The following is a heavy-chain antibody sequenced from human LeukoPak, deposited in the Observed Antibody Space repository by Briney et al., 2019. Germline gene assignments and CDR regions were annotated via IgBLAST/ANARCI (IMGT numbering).Heavy chain of an antibody. CDR1: GFTFSDYD. Sequence: GGSLRLSCAASGFTFSDYDMHWVRQATGKGLEWVSAISTAGDTYYTGSVKGRFTISRENAKNTLYLQMNSLRAGDTAVYYCVRVAKERVGGVYYFDYWGQGTPVTVSA. CDR2: ISTAGDT. J-gene: IGHJ4*02. D-gene: IGHD1-1*01. V-gene: IGHV3-13*01. CDR3: VRVAKERVGGVYYFDY.